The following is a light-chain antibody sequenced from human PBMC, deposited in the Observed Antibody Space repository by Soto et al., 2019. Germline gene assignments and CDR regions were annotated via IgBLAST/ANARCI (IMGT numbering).Light chain of an antibody. CDR2: GAS. V-gene: IGKV3D-20*02. Sequence: EIVLTQSPGTLSLSPGERSTLSCRASQSVSSSYLAWYQQKPGXAPXXLIYGASSRATGIPARFSGSGSGTEFTLTISSLEPEFSAVYYCQQRSNSLTFGGGTKVDIK. CDR1: QSVSSSY. J-gene: IGKJ4*01. CDR3: QQRSNSLT.